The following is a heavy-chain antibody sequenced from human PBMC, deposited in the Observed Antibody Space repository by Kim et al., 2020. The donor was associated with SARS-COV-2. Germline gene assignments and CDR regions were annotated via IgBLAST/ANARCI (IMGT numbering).Heavy chain of an antibody. CDR3: ARDQIGGLWFGELYYYYYGMDV. V-gene: IGHV1-18*01. CDR1: GYTFTSYG. Sequence: ASVKVSCKASGYTFTSYGISWVRQAPGQGLEWMGWISAYNGNTNYAQKLQGRVTMTTDTSTSTAYMELRSLRSDDTAVYYCARDQIGGLWFGELYYYYYGMDVWGQGTTVTVSS. J-gene: IGHJ6*02. CDR2: ISAYNGNT. D-gene: IGHD3-10*01.